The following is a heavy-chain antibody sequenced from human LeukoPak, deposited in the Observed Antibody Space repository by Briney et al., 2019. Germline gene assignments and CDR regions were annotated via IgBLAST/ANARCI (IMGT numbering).Heavy chain of an antibody. J-gene: IGHJ4*02. CDR2: ISSSGSTI. D-gene: IGHD3-22*01. V-gene: IGHV3-11*04. Sequence: GGSLRLSCAASGFTFSDYYMSWIRQAPGKGLEGVSYISSSGSTIYYADSVKGRFTISRDNAKNSLYLQMNSLRAEDTAVYYCARAQNYYVSSALGYWGQGTLVTVSS. CDR1: GFTFSDYY. CDR3: ARAQNYYVSSALGY.